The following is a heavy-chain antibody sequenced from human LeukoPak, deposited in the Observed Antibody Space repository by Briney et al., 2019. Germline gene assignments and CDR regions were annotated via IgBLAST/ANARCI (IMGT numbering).Heavy chain of an antibody. CDR3: ARWGDYGSFDY. J-gene: IGHJ4*02. Sequence: TGGSLRLSCAASGFTVSTNYMSWVRQAPGKGLEWVSVIYSGSTTYYADSVKGRFTISRDNSKNTLHLQMNSLRAEDTAVYYCARWGDYGSFDYWGQGTLVTVSS. V-gene: IGHV3-53*01. D-gene: IGHD4/OR15-4a*01. CDR1: GFTVSTNY. CDR2: IYSGSTT.